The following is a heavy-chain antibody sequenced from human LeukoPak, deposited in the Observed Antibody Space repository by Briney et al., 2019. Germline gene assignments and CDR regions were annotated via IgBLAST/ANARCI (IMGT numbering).Heavy chain of an antibody. J-gene: IGHJ4*02. D-gene: IGHD3-3*01. CDR1: GGSISSYY. V-gene: IGHV4-59*01. CDR3: ARGEPYYDFWSGYPFDY. Sequence: SETLSLTCTVSGGSISSYYWSWIRQPPGKGLEWIGYIYYSGSTKCNPSLKSRVTMSVDTSKNQFSLKLSSVTAADTAVYYCARGEPYYDFWSGYPFDYWGQGTLVTVSS. CDR2: IYYSGST.